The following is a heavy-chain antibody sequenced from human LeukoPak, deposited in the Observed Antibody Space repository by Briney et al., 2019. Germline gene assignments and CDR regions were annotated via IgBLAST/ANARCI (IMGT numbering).Heavy chain of an antibody. D-gene: IGHD3-16*01. J-gene: IGHJ4*02. Sequence: SETLSLTCAVSGGSISSSNWWSWVRQPPGKGLEWIGEIYHSGSTDYNPSLKSRVTISVDKSKNQFSLKLSSVTAADTAVYYCAARCYDYVWGSPFDYWGQGTLVTVS. CDR2: IYHSGST. V-gene: IGHV4-4*02. CDR3: AARCYDYVWGSPFDY. CDR1: GGSISSSNW.